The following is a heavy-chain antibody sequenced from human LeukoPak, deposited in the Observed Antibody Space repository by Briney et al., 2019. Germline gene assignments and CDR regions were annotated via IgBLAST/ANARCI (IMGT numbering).Heavy chain of an antibody. J-gene: IGHJ6*02. CDR1: GGSISSYY. CDR3: ARGQGYFDWFRGPDYYYGMDV. V-gene: IGHV4-59*01. Sequence: PSETLSLTCTVSGGSISSYYWSWIRQPPGKGLEWIGYIYYSGSTNYNPSHKSRVTISVDTSKNQFSLKLSSVTAADTAVYYCARGQGYFDWFRGPDYYYGMDVWGQGTTVTVSS. CDR2: IYYSGST. D-gene: IGHD3-9*01.